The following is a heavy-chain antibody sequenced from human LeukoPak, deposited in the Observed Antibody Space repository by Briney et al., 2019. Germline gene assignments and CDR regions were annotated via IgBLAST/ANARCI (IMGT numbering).Heavy chain of an antibody. CDR1: GYSFTGYY. D-gene: IGHD1-26*01. J-gene: IGHJ4*02. CDR2: ISPKSGGT. V-gene: IGHV1-2*04. Sequence: ASVKVSRKASGYSFTGYYMHWVRQAPGQGLEWMGWISPKSGGTNYAQKFRGWVTMTRDTSISTVYMELSRLRSDDTAVYYCAREDLVGATKYDYWGQGTLVTVSS. CDR3: AREDLVGATKYDY.